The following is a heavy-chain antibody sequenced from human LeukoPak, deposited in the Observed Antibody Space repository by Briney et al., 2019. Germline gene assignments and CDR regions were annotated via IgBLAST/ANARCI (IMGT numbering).Heavy chain of an antibody. J-gene: IGHJ6*02. CDR1: GFTFTNAW. D-gene: IGHD4-11*01. CDR2: IKSKTDGQTT. V-gene: IGHV3-15*01. CDR3: TTSTVTSSPKNYYYYGMDV. Sequence: GGSLRLSCAASGFTFTNAWMSWVRQPPGKGLEWVGRIKSKTDGQTTDYAAPVKGRFAISRDDSKNTLYLQMNSLKTEDTAVYYCTTSTVTSSPKNYYYYGMDVWGQGTTVTVSS.